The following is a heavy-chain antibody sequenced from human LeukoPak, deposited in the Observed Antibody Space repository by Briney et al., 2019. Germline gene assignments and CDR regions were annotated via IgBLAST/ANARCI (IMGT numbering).Heavy chain of an antibody. V-gene: IGHV4-39*07. CDR1: GGSTSSSSYY. Sequence: SETLSLTCTVSGGSTSSSSYYWGWIRQPPGKGLEWIGSIYYSGSTYYNPSLKSRVTISVDTSKNQFSLQLNSVTPEDTAVYYCARSLWFGELLSIYYYYGMDVWGQGTTVTVSS. J-gene: IGHJ6*02. CDR2: IYYSGST. D-gene: IGHD3-10*01. CDR3: ARSLWFGELLSIYYYYGMDV.